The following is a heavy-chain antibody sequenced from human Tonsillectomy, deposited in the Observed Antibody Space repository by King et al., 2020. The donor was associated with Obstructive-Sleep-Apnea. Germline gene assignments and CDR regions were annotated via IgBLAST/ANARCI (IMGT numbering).Heavy chain of an antibody. J-gene: IGHJ6*02. CDR2: ISSGGVST. CDR3: AKEGRYYDILTGYYRDAMDV. V-gene: IGHV3-23*04. CDR1: GFTFSSYD. Sequence: VQLVESGGGLVQPGGSLRLSCAASGFTFSSYDVNWVSQAPGKGLEWVSSISSGGVSTYYADSVKGRFSLSRSNSKNTLFVQMKSLRAEDTAVYYCAKEGRYYDILTGYYRDAMDVWGQGTTVTVS. D-gene: IGHD3-9*01.